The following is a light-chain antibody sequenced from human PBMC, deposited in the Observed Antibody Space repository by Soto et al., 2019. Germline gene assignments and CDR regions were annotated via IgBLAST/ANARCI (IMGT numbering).Light chain of an antibody. CDR2: AAS. Sequence: DIQMTQFPSPLSASVGDRVTITCRASQTISTCLNWYQQKPGTAPKLLIYAASNLESGVPSRFSGSGSGTYFTLTISSLQPEDFATYYCQQCLTTPRTFGQGTRVEI. CDR1: QTISTC. CDR3: QQCLTTPRT. J-gene: IGKJ1*01. V-gene: IGKV1-39*01.